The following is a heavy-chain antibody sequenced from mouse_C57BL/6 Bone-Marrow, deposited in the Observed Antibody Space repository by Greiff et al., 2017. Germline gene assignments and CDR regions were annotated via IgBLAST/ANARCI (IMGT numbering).Heavy chain of an antibody. CDR1: GFTFSNYW. D-gene: IGHD2-3*01. CDR2: IRLKSDNYAT. V-gene: IGHV6-3*01. Sequence: EVKVEESGGGLVQPGGSMKLSCVASGFTFSNYWMNWVRQSPEQGLEWVVQIRLKSDNYATHYAVAVKGRFTISRDDSKSSVYLQMNNLRAEDTGIYYCTADGWFAYWGQGTLVTVSA. J-gene: IGHJ3*01. CDR3: TADGWFAY.